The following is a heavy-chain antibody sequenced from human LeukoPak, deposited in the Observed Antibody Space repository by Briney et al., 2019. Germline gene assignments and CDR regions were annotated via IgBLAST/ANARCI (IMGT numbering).Heavy chain of an antibody. CDR1: RFTVSNNH. CDR3: ARASRWLAFDN. J-gene: IGHJ4*02. V-gene: IGHV3-66*01. Sequence: VGSLRLSCVASRFTVSNNHMNWVRQAPGEGLEWVSVIYNGDHTYYADSVQCTFTISKANSKNSLYLQMNSLRPEDTAVYFCARASRWLAFDNWGQGTLVTVSS. CDR2: IYNGDHT. D-gene: IGHD6-19*01.